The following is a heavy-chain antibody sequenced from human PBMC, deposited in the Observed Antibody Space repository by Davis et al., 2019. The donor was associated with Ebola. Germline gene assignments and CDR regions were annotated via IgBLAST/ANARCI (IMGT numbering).Heavy chain of an antibody. V-gene: IGHV4-59*12. J-gene: IGHJ5*02. CDR3: ARDWRSGGPSVP. CDR2: IYYTGST. CDR1: GGSISYYY. D-gene: IGHD4-23*01. Sequence: SETLSLTCTVSGGSISYYYWSWIRQPPGKGLEWIGYIYYTGSTNYNPSLKSRVTISVDTSKNQFSLGVRSVTAADTAVYYCARDWRSGGPSVPWGQGTLVTVSS.